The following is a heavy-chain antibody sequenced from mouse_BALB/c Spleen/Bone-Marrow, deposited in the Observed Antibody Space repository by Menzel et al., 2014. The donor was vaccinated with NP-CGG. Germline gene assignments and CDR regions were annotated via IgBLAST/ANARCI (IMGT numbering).Heavy chain of an antibody. CDR2: FNPNNGGT. Sequence: VQLQQPGPELVKPGSSVKMSCKTSGYSFTDYTIHWVKQSHGKSLEWIGNFNPNNGGTNYNQKFKDKATLTVDRSSRTAYMEFRSLTFEDSAVYYCARAGWYDYWGQGTTLTVSS. CDR1: GYSFTDYT. D-gene: IGHD1-1*02. CDR3: ARAGWYDY. J-gene: IGHJ2*01. V-gene: IGHV1-22*01.